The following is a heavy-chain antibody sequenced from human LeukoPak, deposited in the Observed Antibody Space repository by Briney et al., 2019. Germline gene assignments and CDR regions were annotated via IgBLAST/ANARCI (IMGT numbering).Heavy chain of an antibody. Sequence: PGRSLRLSCAASGLTFRSYGIHWVRQAPAKGLEWVAVVSYDGNVKYYADSVKGRLNISRDNSRDTLYLQMSSLRPEDTAVYYCAKESSSWVFDFWGQGTLVTVSS. CDR2: VSYDGNVK. D-gene: IGHD6-13*01. J-gene: IGHJ4*02. CDR1: GLTFRSYG. CDR3: AKESSSWVFDF. V-gene: IGHV3-30*18.